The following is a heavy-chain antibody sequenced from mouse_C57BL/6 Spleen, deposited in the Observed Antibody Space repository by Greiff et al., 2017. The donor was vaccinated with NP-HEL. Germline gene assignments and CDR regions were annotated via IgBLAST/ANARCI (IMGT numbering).Heavy chain of an antibody. CDR1: GFTFSSYG. CDR3: ARHDGRGYFDY. J-gene: IGHJ2*01. D-gene: IGHD2-3*01. CDR2: ISSGGSYT. V-gene: IGHV5-6*02. Sequence: DVKLVESGGDLVKPGGSLKLSCAASGFTFSSYGMSWVRQTPDKRLEWVATISSGGSYTYYPDSVKGRFTISRDNAKNTLYLQMSSLKSEDTAMYYCARHDGRGYFDYWGQGTTLTVSS.